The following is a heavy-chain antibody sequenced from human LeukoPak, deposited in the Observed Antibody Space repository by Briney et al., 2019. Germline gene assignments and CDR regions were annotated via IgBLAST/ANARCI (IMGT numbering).Heavy chain of an antibody. Sequence: GGSLRLSCAASGFTFDDYAMHWVRQAPGKGLEWVSGISWNSGSIVYADSVKGRFIMSRDNAKNALYLQMNSLRAEDTALYSCAKDCCSSTTCGGYFDLWGRGTLVTVFS. CDR3: AKDCCSSTTCGGYFDL. V-gene: IGHV3-9*01. D-gene: IGHD2-2*01. CDR1: GFTFDDYA. J-gene: IGHJ2*01. CDR2: ISWNSGSI.